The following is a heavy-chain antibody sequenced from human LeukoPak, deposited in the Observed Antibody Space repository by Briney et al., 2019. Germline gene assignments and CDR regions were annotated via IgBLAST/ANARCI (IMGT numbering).Heavy chain of an antibody. CDR2: IYAGGTT. CDR3: ATNGYSGTYNRYFDS. J-gene: IGHJ4*02. V-gene: IGHV3-53*05. CDR1: GFTVSSSY. Sequence: GGSLRLSCAASGFTVSSSYMSWVRQAPGKGLEWVSVIYAGGTTYYTDSVKGRFTISRDNSKNTLYLQMDSLRSEDTAVYYCATNGYSGTYNRYFDSWGQGTLVTVSS. D-gene: IGHD1-26*01.